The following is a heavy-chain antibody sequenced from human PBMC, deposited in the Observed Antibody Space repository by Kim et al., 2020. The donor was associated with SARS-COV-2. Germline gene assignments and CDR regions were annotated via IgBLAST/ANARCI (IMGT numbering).Heavy chain of an antibody. V-gene: IGHV4-31*03. CDR1: GGSISSGGYY. J-gene: IGHJ4*02. Sequence: SETLSLTCTVSGGSISSGGYYWSWIRQHPGKGLEWIGYIYYSGSTYYNPSLKSRVTISVDTSKNQFSLKLSSVTAADTAVYYCARESEEAARLGGGFDYWGQGTLVTVSS. D-gene: IGHD6-6*01. CDR2: IYYSGST. CDR3: ARESEEAARLGGGFDY.